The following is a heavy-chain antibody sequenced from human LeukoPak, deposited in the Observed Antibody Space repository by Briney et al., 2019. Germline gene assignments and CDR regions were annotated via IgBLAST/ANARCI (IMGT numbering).Heavy chain of an antibody. CDR2: INEDGSIT. Sequence: GGSLRLSCAVSGFTFRTYWMHWVRQVPGEGLVRVSRINEDGSITNYADSVKGRFSISRDNAKNTLYLQMNSLRAEDTAVYYCGRDLGGRSGYWGQGTLVTVFS. CDR1: GFTFRTYW. V-gene: IGHV3-74*01. J-gene: IGHJ4*02. D-gene: IGHD1-26*01. CDR3: GRDLGGRSGY.